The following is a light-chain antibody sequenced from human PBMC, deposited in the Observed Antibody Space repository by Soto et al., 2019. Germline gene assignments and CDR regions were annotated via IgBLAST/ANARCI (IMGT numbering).Light chain of an antibody. V-gene: IGLV2-8*01. CDR2: EVT. J-gene: IGLJ1*01. CDR1: TSDIGAYNY. CDR3: SSFAGTNSFV. Sequence: QSVLTQPPSASGSPGQSVTISCTGTTSDIGAYNYVSWYQQRPGKAPKLIIYEVTRRPSGVPDRIFDSKSYTTASLTVSGLQAEDEADYYCSSFAGTNSFVFGTGTKVTVL.